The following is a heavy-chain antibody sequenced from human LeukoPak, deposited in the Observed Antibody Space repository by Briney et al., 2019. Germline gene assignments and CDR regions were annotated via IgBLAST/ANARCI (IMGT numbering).Heavy chain of an antibody. CDR3: AKDPTVTTFTDGYFQH. CDR2: ISGSGGST. V-gene: IGHV3-23*01. CDR1: GFTFSSYA. D-gene: IGHD4-17*01. Sequence: GGSLRLSCAASGFTFSSYAMSWVRQAPGKGLEWVSAISGSGGSTYYADSVKGRFTISRGNSKNTLCLQMNSLRAEDTAVYYCAKDPTVTTFTDGYFQHWGQGTLVTVAS. J-gene: IGHJ1*01.